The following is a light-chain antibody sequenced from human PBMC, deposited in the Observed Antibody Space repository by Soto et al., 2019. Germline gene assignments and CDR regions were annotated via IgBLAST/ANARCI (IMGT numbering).Light chain of an antibody. CDR3: QQYVHWPPGS. CDR2: DTS. CDR1: QSVSSS. Sequence: EIVVTQSPATLSVSAGERVTLSCRASQSVSSSLAWYQQRPGQAPRLLIYDTSSRETGIAARFSGSGSGTEFTLTISSLQSDDCAVYYCQQYVHWPPGSFGQGTTVEIK. V-gene: IGKV3-15*01. J-gene: IGKJ1*01.